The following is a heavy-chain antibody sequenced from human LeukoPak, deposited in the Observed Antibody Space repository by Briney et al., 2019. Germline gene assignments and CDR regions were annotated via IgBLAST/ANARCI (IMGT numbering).Heavy chain of an antibody. Sequence: KPSETLSLTCAVYGGSFSGYYWSWIRQPPGKGLEWIGEINHSGSTNYNPSLKSRVTISVDTSKNQFSLKLSSVTAADTAVYYCARGIRTMVRGAYYYYMDVWGKGTTVTVSS. J-gene: IGHJ6*03. CDR2: INHSGST. CDR3: ARGIRTMVRGAYYYYMDV. V-gene: IGHV4-34*01. CDR1: GGSFSGYY. D-gene: IGHD3-10*01.